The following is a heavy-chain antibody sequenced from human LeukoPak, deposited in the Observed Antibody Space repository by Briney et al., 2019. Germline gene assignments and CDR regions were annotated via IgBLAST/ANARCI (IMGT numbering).Heavy chain of an antibody. CDR3: AKDQLEYYYGSGSYYMDV. V-gene: IGHV3-30*02. J-gene: IGHJ6*03. Sequence: VGSLRLSCAASGFNFSSYGMHWVRQAPGKGLEWGAFIRYDGSNKYYADSVKGRFTISRDNSKNTLYLQMNSLRAEDTAVYYCAKDQLEYYYGSGSYYMDVWGKGTTVTISS. D-gene: IGHD3-10*01. CDR1: GFNFSSYG. CDR2: IRYDGSNK.